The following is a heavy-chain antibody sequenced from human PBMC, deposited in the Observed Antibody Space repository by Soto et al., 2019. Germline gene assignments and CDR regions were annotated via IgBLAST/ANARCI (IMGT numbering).Heavy chain of an antibody. J-gene: IGHJ6*02. V-gene: IGHV3-7*03. Sequence: GGSLRLSCAASGFNFNTYWMGWVRQAPGKGLEWVANIKQDGSEKYYGDSVRGRFTISRDNANNSLYLHMNSVRAEDTAVYFCARDRNVVVPAAIPYVDVWGPGTTVTVSS. D-gene: IGHD2-21*01. CDR3: ARDRNVVVPAAIPYVDV. CDR2: IKQDGSEK. CDR1: GFNFNTYW.